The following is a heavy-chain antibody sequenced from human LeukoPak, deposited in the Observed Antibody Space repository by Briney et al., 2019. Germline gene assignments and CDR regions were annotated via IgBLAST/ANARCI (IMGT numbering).Heavy chain of an antibody. CDR1: GYTFTGYY. Sequence: SVKVSCKASGYTFTGYYMHWVRQAPGQGLEWMGWINPNSGGTNYAQKFQGRVTMTRDTSISTAYMELSRLRSDDTAVYYCAANVLLWFGELSFRFDPWGQGTLVTVSS. CDR3: AANVLLWFGELSFRFDP. V-gene: IGHV1-2*02. D-gene: IGHD3-10*01. J-gene: IGHJ5*02. CDR2: INPNSGGT.